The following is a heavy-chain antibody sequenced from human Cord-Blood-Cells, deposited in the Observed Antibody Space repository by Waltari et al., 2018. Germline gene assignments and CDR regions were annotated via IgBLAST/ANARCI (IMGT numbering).Heavy chain of an antibody. V-gene: IGHV4-34*01. Sequence: QVQLQQWGAGLLKPSETLSLTCAVYGGSFSGYYWSWIRQPPGKGLEWIGEINHSGSTNYNPSLKMRVTISVDTSKNQFSLKLSSVTAADTAVYYCARGGTLYYYDSSGYYYWGQGTLVTVSS. CDR2: INHSGST. D-gene: IGHD3-22*01. CDR1: GGSFSGYY. J-gene: IGHJ4*02. CDR3: ARGGTLYYYDSSGYYY.